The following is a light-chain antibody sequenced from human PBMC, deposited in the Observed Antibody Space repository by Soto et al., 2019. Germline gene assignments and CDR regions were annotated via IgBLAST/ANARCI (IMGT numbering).Light chain of an antibody. J-gene: IGKJ3*01. Sequence: EIVLTQSPATLSLSPGERATLSCRASQSVSTFLAWYQHKPGQAPRLLIYDASNRATGIPDRFRGSGSGTNFTLTSSSLEPEDFALYYCQQQRLGP. V-gene: IGKV3-11*01. CDR1: QSVSTF. CDR3: QQQR. CDR2: DAS.